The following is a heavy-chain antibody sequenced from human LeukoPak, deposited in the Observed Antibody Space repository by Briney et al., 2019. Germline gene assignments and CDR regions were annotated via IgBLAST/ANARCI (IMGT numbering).Heavy chain of an antibody. J-gene: IGHJ6*03. Sequence: SETLSLTCTVSGYSISSGYYWSWIRQPPGKGLEWIGYIYYSGSTNYNPSLRSRVTMSLDTSKNQFSLKLYSVTAADTAVYYCARGGSTLHSAGGHDIEFYYYYYMDVWGKGTTVTISS. V-gene: IGHV4-38-2*02. D-gene: IGHD3-9*01. CDR1: GYSISSGYY. CDR3: ARGGSTLHSAGGHDIEFYYYYYMDV. CDR2: IYYSGST.